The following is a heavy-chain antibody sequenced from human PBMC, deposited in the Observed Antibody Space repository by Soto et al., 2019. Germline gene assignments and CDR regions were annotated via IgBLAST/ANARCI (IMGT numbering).Heavy chain of an antibody. CDR3: AREPATAKPEGVDF. Sequence: ASVKVSCKASGYTFSDYYIHWVRQTPGQGLEWMGWINPNSGGTKYAPKFQGGVTMTRDTSITTAYMELSRLRSGDTAVYYCAREPATAKPEGVDFWGQGTLVTVSS. CDR1: GYTFSDYY. J-gene: IGHJ4*02. D-gene: IGHD1-1*01. V-gene: IGHV1-2*02. CDR2: INPNSGGT.